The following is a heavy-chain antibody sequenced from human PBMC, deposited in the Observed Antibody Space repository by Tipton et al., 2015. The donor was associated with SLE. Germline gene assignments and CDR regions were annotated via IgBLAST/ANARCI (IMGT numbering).Heavy chain of an antibody. V-gene: IGHV4-28*02. J-gene: IGHJ3*02. CDR2: IYYGGTI. Sequence: TLSLTCNVSVYSISSSHWWGWIRQPPGKGLEWIGHIYYGGTIYYNPSLKSRVTMSIDTSKNQFSLKLTFVSAADTAIYYCARAEGSWDAFDIWGQGTMVTVSS. CDR1: VYSISSSHW. D-gene: IGHD2-15*01. CDR3: ARAEGSWDAFDI.